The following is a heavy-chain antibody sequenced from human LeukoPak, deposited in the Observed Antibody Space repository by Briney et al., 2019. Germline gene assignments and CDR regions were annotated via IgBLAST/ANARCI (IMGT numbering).Heavy chain of an antibody. CDR2: IYHSGST. CDR1: GGSISSSNW. CDR3: ARHAKGGATYAFDI. V-gene: IGHV4-4*02. J-gene: IGHJ3*02. D-gene: IGHD1-26*01. Sequence: SETLSLTCAVSGGSISSSNWWSWVRQPPGKGLEWIGEIYHSGSTNYNPSLKGRVTISVDKSKNQFSLKLSSVTAADTATYYCARHAKGGATYAFDIWGRGTMVTVSS.